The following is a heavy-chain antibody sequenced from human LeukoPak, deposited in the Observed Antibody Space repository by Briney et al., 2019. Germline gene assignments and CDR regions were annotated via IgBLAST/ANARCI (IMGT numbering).Heavy chain of an antibody. Sequence: SETLSLTCAVYGGSFSGYFWSWIRQPPGKGLEWIGEINHSGSTNYNPSLKSRVTISVDTSKNQFSLKLSSVTAADTAVYYCARDPNQLLPWFDPWGQGTLVTVSS. CDR1: GGSFSGYF. D-gene: IGHD2-2*01. CDR2: INHSGST. V-gene: IGHV4-34*01. J-gene: IGHJ5*02. CDR3: ARDPNQLLPWFDP.